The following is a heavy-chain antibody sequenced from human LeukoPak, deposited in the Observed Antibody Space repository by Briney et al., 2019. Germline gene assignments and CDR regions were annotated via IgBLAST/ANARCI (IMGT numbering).Heavy chain of an antibody. CDR2: ITGSGGNT. J-gene: IGHJ4*02. CDR3: AKWGDYDVLTGYYVSDY. Sequence: GASLRLSCAASGFTFSNYSMSGVRQAPGKELEWVSAITGSGGNTYYADSVKGRFTISRDNSKTTLYLQMNSLRAEDTAVYYCAKWGDYDVLTGYYVSDYWGQGTLVTASS. CDR1: GFTFSNYS. D-gene: IGHD3-9*01. V-gene: IGHV3-23*01.